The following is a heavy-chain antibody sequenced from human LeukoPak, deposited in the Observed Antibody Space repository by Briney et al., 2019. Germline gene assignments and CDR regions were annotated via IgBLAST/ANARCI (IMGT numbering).Heavy chain of an antibody. D-gene: IGHD3-16*01. J-gene: IGHJ2*01. V-gene: IGHV4-4*07. CDR1: GGSISTKY. CDR3: AEVPGQLGVWTPHSCYFDL. Sequence: SETLSLTCTVSGGSISTKYWSWIRQPAGKGLEWIGRVHTSGTTHYNPSLRSRVTISVDNSKNQFSLNLTSVTATDTAVYYCAEVPGQLGVWTPHSCYFDLGGRGTLVTVS. CDR2: VHTSGTT.